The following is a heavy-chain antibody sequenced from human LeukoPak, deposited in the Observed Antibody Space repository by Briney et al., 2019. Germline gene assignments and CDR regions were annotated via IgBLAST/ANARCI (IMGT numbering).Heavy chain of an antibody. CDR3: ARGTQADYGDLYYFDY. J-gene: IGHJ4*02. Sequence: SETLSLTCTVSGGSISSYYWSWIRQPPGKGLEWIGYIYYSGSTNYNPSLKSRVTISVDTPKNQFSLKLSSVTAADTAVYYCARGTQADYGDLYYFDYWGQGTLVTVSS. CDR1: GGSISSYY. V-gene: IGHV4-59*12. CDR2: IYYSGST. D-gene: IGHD4-17*01.